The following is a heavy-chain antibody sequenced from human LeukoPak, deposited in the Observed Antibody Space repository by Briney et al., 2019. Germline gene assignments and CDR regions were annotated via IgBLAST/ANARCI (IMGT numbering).Heavy chain of an antibody. V-gene: IGHV1-8*03. J-gene: IGHJ4*02. CDR1: GYTFTSYD. CDR2: MNPNSGNT. Sequence: ASVKVSCKASGYTFTSYDINWVRQGTGQGLEWMGWMNPNSGNTGYAQKFQGRATITRNTSISTAYMELSGLRSEDTAVYYCARGRSTGFPYYFEYWGQGTLVTVSS. CDR3: ARGRSTGFPYYFEY.